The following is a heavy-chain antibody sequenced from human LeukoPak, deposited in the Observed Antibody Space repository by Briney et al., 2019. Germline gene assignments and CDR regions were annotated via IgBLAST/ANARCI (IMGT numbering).Heavy chain of an antibody. D-gene: IGHD5-12*01. Sequence: QPGGSLRLSCAASGFTFRSYWIHWVRQAPGKGLVWVSRINSDGSTTSYADSVKGRFTISRDNAKNTPYLQMNSLRAEDTAVYYCAKEARRKTSGYGEGVIDYWGQGTLVTVSS. J-gene: IGHJ4*02. CDR2: INSDGSTT. CDR3: AKEARRKTSGYGEGVIDY. CDR1: GFTFRSYW. V-gene: IGHV3-74*01.